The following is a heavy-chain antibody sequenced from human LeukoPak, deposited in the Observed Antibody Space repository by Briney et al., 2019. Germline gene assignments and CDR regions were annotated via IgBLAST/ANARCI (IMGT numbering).Heavy chain of an antibody. CDR1: GGTFRTYA. CDR2: IIPIFGTA. J-gene: IGHJ4*02. CDR3: ARDFSSWYERPHTGFDY. Sequence: ASVKVSCKASGGTFRTYAISWVRQAPGQGLEWMGGIIPIFGTANYAQKFQGRATITADESTSAAYMELSSLRSEDTAVYYCARDFSSWYERPHTGFDYWGQGTLVTVSS. D-gene: IGHD6-13*01. V-gene: IGHV1-69*13.